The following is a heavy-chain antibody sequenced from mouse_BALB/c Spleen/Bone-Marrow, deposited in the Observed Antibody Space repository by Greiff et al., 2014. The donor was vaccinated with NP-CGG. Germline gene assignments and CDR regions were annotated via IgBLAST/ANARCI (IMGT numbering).Heavy chain of an antibody. V-gene: IGHV5-6-3*01. CDR2: INGNGGSS. Sequence: EVQVVESGGGLVQPGGSLKLSCAASGFTFSNYGMPWVRQTPDKRLELVATINGNGGSSYYPDSVKGRFTISRDTAKNTLYLQMSSLKSEETAMYYCVRGNYGNYVDYFDFWGQGTTLTVSS. CDR3: VRGNYGNYVDYFDF. J-gene: IGHJ2*01. D-gene: IGHD2-1*01. CDR1: GFTFSNYG.